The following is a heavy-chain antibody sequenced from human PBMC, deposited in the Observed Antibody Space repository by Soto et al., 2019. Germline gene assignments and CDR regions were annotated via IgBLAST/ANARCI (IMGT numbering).Heavy chain of an antibody. J-gene: IGHJ6*02. D-gene: IGHD5-12*01. CDR2: INAGNGNT. V-gene: IGHV1-3*01. CDR3: ATDLPTRSGGYDYYYYGMDV. CDR1: GYTSTSYA. Sequence: GASVKVSCKASGYTSTSYAMHWVRQAPGQRLEWMGWINAGNGNTKYSQKFQGRVTITRDTSASTAYMELSSLRSEDTAVYYCATDLPTRSGGYDYYYYGMDVWGQGTTVTSP.